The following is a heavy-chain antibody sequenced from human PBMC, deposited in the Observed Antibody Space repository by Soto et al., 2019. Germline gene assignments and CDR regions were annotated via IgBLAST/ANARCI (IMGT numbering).Heavy chain of an antibody. CDR3: ARLDGYNSFDF. Sequence: TLSVTWAVSGDLISSGGYYCSWIRQPPGQGLEWIGYIFHNGGAYYDPSLESRVTISLDMSKNQFSLRLSSVTAADTAVYYCARLDGYNSFDFWGQGTLVTVSS. J-gene: IGHJ4*02. D-gene: IGHD5-18*01. V-gene: IGHV4-30-2*01. CDR2: IFHNGGA. CDR1: GDLISSGGYY.